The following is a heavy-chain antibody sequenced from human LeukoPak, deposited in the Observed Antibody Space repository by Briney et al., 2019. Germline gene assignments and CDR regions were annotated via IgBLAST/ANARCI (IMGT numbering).Heavy chain of an antibody. CDR1: GGTFSSYA. J-gene: IGHJ6*02. V-gene: IGHV1-69*04. D-gene: IGHD3-22*01. Sequence: SVKVSCKASGGTFSSYAISWVRQAPGQGLEWMGRIIPILGIANYAQKFQGTVTISAEKSTSTAYMELSSLRSEDTAVYYCARDGGFGDSSGYYYVPSRVEILIPLYGMDVWGQGTTVTVSS. CDR2: IIPILGIA. CDR3: ARDGGFGDSSGYYYVPSRVEILIPLYGMDV.